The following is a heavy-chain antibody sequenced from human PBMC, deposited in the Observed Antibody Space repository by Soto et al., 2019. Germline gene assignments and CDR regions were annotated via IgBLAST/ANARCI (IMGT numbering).Heavy chain of an antibody. CDR1: GGTFSSYA. CDR3: ARGAFVDIVATTDPILDAFDI. CDR2: IIPIFGTA. J-gene: IGHJ3*02. Sequence: QVQLVQSGAEVKKPGSSVKVSCKASGGTFSSYAISWVRQAPGQGLEWMGGIIPIFGTANYAQKFQGRVTITEDESTSKAYMELSSLRSEDTAVYYCARGAFVDIVATTDPILDAFDIWGQGTMVTVSS. V-gene: IGHV1-69*12. D-gene: IGHD5-12*01.